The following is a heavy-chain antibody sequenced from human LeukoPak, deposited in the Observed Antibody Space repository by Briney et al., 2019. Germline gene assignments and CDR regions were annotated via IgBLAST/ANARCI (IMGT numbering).Heavy chain of an antibody. V-gene: IGHV3-30*02. Sequence: GESLKISCAASGFTFSSYGMHWVRQAPGKGLEWVAFIRYDGSNKYYADSVKGRFTISRDNSKNTLYLQMNSLRAEDTAVYYCAKGRVPAAIPEYFQHWGQGTLVTVSS. J-gene: IGHJ1*01. D-gene: IGHD2-2*01. CDR3: AKGRVPAAIPEYFQH. CDR1: GFTFSSYG. CDR2: IRYDGSNK.